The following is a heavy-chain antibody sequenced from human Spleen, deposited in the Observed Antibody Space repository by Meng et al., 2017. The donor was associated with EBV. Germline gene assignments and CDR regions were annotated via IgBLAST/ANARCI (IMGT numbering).Heavy chain of an antibody. J-gene: IGHJ4*02. CDR1: GGSISSDDYY. CDR2: IHYSGRT. V-gene: IGHV4-30-4*01. CDR3: ARDQGAFYDSSGWSFNY. D-gene: IGHD3-22*01. Sequence: QGPLQGSGPGLVKPSHTLSLTRAVSGGSISSDDYYWSWIRQPPGKGLEWIGYIHYSGRTYHNPSLKSRVTISVDTSKNQFSLKLGSVTAADTAVYYCARDQGAFYDSSGWSFNYWGQGTLVTVSS.